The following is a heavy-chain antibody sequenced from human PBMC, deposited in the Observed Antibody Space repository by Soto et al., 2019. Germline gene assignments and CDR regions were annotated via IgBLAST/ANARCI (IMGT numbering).Heavy chain of an antibody. CDR1: GFTFSSYS. CDR2: ISSSSSDI. Sequence: EVQLVESGGGLVKPGGSLRLSCAASGFTFSSYSMNWVRQAPGKGLEWVSSISSSSSDIYYADSVKGRFTISRDNAKNSLYLQMNSLRAEDTAVYYCARDPYRSSSWYSVHYYCMDVWGQGTTVTVSS. D-gene: IGHD6-13*01. CDR3: ARDPYRSSSWYSVHYYCMDV. V-gene: IGHV3-21*01. J-gene: IGHJ6*02.